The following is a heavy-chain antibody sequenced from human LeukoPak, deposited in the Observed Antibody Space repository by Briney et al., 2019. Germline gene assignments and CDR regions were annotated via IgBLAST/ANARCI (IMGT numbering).Heavy chain of an antibody. CDR3: ASVAGIAVAGTPADFDY. Sequence: ASVEVSCKASGYTFTGYYMHWVRQAPGQGLEWMGWINPNSGGTNYAQKFQGRVTMTRDTSISTAYMELSRLRSDDTAVYYCASVAGIAVAGTPADFDYWGQGTLVTVSS. V-gene: IGHV1-2*02. J-gene: IGHJ4*02. D-gene: IGHD6-19*01. CDR2: INPNSGGT. CDR1: GYTFTGYY.